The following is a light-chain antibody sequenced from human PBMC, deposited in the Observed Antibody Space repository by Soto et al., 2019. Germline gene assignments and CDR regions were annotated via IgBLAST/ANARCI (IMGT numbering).Light chain of an antibody. J-gene: IGKJ4*01. V-gene: IGKV3-15*01. CDR1: QSLATN. CDR2: GIS. CDR3: QHYLGLPLT. Sequence: EIVMTQSPVTLSVSPGERVTLSCRASQSLATNLAWYQQKPGQTPRLVIYGISARASGIPGRFSGSGFGPAFTLTISRLQPEDSAGYYCQHYLGLPLTFGGGNKVEI.